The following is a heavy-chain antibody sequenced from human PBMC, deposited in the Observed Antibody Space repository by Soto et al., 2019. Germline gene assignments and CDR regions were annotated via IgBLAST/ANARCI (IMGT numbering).Heavy chain of an antibody. D-gene: IGHD5-12*01. Sequence: QVQLVQSGAEVKKPGASVKVSYKASGYTFTSYGISWVRQAPGQGLEWMGWISAYNGNTNYAQKLQGRVTMTTDTSTSTAYMELRSLRSDDTAVYYCAQLGYSGYDLAPDAFDIWGQGTMVTVSS. CDR1: GYTFTSYG. V-gene: IGHV1-18*01. CDR3: AQLGYSGYDLAPDAFDI. CDR2: ISAYNGNT. J-gene: IGHJ3*02.